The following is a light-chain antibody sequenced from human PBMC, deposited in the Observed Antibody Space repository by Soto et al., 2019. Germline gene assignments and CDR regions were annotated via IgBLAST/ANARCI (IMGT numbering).Light chain of an antibody. CDR3: SSYTSTMTNV. CDR1: RSVVGGFNS. CDR2: DVV. Sequence: QSALTQPASVSGSPGQSITFSCPGTRSVVGGFNSVSWYQLRPGTAPKLILYDVVDRPSGVSYRFSGSKSGNTASLTISGLQAADEADYFCSSYTSTMTNVFGSGTKVTVL. J-gene: IGLJ1*01. V-gene: IGLV2-14*03.